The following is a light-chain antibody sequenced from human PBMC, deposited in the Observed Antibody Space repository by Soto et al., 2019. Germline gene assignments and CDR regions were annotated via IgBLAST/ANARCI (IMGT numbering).Light chain of an antibody. CDR1: QSISSW. Sequence: DSQMTQSPSTLSASVGDRVTITSRASQSISSWLAWYQQKPGKAPKLLIYDASSLESGVPSRFSGSGSGTEFTLTISSLQPDDFATYYCQQYNSYSTFGQGTRLEIK. CDR3: QQYNSYST. V-gene: IGKV1-5*01. J-gene: IGKJ5*01. CDR2: DAS.